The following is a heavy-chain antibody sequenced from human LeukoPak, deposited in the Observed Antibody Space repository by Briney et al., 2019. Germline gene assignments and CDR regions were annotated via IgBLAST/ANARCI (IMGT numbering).Heavy chain of an antibody. CDR3: ARSLAAIY. J-gene: IGHJ4*02. Sequence: PSETLSLTCTVSGGSISSSSYYWGWIRQPSGKGLEWIGSIYYNGSTYYNPSLKSRVTISVDTSKNQFSLKLSSVTAADTAVYYCARSLAAIYWGQGTLVTVSS. CDR1: GGSISSSSYY. D-gene: IGHD2-2*01. CDR2: IYYNGST. V-gene: IGHV4-39*01.